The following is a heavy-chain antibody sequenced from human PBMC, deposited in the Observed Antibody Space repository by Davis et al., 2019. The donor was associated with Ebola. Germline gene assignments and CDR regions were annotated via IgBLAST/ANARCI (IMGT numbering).Heavy chain of an antibody. CDR3: ARVTQDYDPPNYFDY. CDR2: IIPIFGTA. V-gene: IGHV1-69*13. Sequence: SVKVSCKASGGTFSSYAISWVRQAPGQGLEWMGGIIPIFGTANYAQKFQGRVTITADESTSTAYMELSSLRSEDTDVYYCARVTQDYDPPNYFDYWGQGTLVTVSS. CDR1: GGTFSSYA. J-gene: IGHJ4*02. D-gene: IGHD4-17*01.